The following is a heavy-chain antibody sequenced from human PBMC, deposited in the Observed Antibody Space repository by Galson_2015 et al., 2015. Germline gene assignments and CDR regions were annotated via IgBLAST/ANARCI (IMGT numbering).Heavy chain of an antibody. Sequence: SETLSLTCTVSGASIRTSSSYWGWIRQPPGKGLEWIASINYSGNTYSNPSLKSRVTIVVDPSKTQFSLNLTSVTAADTAVYYCATLDAKYFYDSSGYSQLTFWGQGTLVTVSS. CDR1: GASIRTSSSY. D-gene: IGHD3-22*01. V-gene: IGHV4-39*01. CDR2: INYSGNT. CDR3: ATLDAKYFYDSSGYSQLTF. J-gene: IGHJ4*02.